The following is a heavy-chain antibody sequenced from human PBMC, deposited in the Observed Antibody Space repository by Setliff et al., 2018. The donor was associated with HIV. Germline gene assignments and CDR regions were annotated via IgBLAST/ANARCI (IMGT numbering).Heavy chain of an antibody. CDR1: GYSFTNYW. CDR3: ARHPVAGTPYYFDS. D-gene: IGHD6-19*01. J-gene: IGHJ4*02. CDR2: IYPGDSHV. Sequence: PGESLKISCKGSGYSFTNYWIGWVRQMPGKGLEWMGIIYPGDSHVRYSPSFQGQVTISADTSISTAYLQWSSLKASDTAMHYCARHPVAGTPYYFDSWGQGTLVTVSS. V-gene: IGHV5-51*01.